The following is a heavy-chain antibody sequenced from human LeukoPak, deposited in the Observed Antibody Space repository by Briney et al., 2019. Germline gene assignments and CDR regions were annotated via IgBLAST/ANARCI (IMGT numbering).Heavy chain of an antibody. CDR2: ISSSGSGDNT. V-gene: IGHV3-23*01. Sequence: GGSLRLSCAASGVTLSTYAMSWARQAPGKGLEWVSGISSSGSGDNTYYADSVKGRFTISRDNSKNTLYLQMNSLRAEDTAVYYCAKDPFITIFGVVPYYFDYWGQGTLVTVSS. CDR3: AKDPFITIFGVVPYYFDY. D-gene: IGHD3-3*01. CDR1: GVTLSTYA. J-gene: IGHJ4*02.